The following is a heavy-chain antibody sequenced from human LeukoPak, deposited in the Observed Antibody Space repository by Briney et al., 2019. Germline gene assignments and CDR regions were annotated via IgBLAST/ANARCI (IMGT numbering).Heavy chain of an antibody. J-gene: IGHJ4*02. Sequence: GGSLRLSCAASGFTFSSYAMSWVRQAPGKGLEWVSAISGSGGSTYYADSVKGRFTISRDNSKNTLYLQMNSLRAEDTAVYYCANDPTTYDYVWGSYQALLSWGQGTLVTVSS. CDR2: ISGSGGST. CDR3: ANDPTTYDYVWGSYQALLS. CDR1: GFTFSSYA. V-gene: IGHV3-23*01. D-gene: IGHD3-16*02.